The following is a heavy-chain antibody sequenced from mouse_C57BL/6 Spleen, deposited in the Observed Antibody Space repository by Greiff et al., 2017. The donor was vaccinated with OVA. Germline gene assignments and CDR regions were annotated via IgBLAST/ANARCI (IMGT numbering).Heavy chain of an antibody. CDR2: INPNNGGT. V-gene: IGHV1-18*01. D-gene: IGHD2-5*01. Sequence: EVQLQESGPELVKPGASVKIPCKASGYTFTDYNMAWVKQSHGKSLEWIGDINPNNGGTIYNQKFKGKATLTVDKSSSTAYMELRSLTSEDTAVYYCARDYYSNYGYFDYWGQGTTLTVSS. CDR3: ARDYYSNYGYFDY. J-gene: IGHJ2*01. CDR1: GYTFTDYN.